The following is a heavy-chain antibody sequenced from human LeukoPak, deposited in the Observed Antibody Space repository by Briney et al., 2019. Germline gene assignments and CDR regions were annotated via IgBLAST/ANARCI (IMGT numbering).Heavy chain of an antibody. CDR3: ARHGGRGYSGYDMEYFQH. D-gene: IGHD5-12*01. J-gene: IGHJ1*01. CDR2: ISYSGST. CDR1: GGSINSYY. Sequence: WATLSLPCSVAGGSINSYYWSWIRQPPGKGLEWIGYISYSGSTNFNPSLRSRVTISVDTSKNYFSLKLSSVTAADTAVYYCARHGGRGYSGYDMEYFQHWGQGTLVTVSS. V-gene: IGHV4-59*08.